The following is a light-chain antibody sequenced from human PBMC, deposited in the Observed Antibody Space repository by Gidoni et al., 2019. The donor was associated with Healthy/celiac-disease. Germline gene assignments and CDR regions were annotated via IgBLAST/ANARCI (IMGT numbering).Light chain of an antibody. Sequence: DIQMTQSPSSLSASVVDRVTITCRARQSISSYLNWYQQKPGKAPKLLIYAASSLQSGVPSRFSGSGSGTDVTLTISSLQPEDFATYYCQQSYSNLRTFGQGTKVEIK. CDR1: QSISSY. J-gene: IGKJ1*01. V-gene: IGKV1-39*01. CDR3: QQSYSNLRT. CDR2: AAS.